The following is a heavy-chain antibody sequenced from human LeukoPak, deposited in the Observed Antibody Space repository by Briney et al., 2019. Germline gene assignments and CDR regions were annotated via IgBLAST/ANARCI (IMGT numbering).Heavy chain of an antibody. V-gene: IGHV3-23*01. CDR2: ISGSGGST. CDR3: AKDLYYYDSSGYYQDYYYYMDV. J-gene: IGHJ6*03. D-gene: IGHD3-22*01. CDR1: GGSFSGYY. Sequence: ETLSLTCAVYGGSFSGYYWSWVRQAPGKGLEWVSAISGSGGSTYYADSVKGRFTISRDNSKNTLYLQMNSLRAEDTAVYYCAKDLYYYDSSGYYQDYYYYMDVWGKGTTVTISS.